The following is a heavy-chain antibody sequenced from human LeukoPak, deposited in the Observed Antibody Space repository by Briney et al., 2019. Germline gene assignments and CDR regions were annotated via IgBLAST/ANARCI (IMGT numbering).Heavy chain of an antibody. CDR3: ARGEYMYGHEIDH. J-gene: IGHJ4*02. V-gene: IGHV1-8*01. Sequence: ASVKVSCKTSVYTFTRFDINWVRQATGQGLEWMGWMNPDNGNTDYAQKFQGRVTMTRNTSIDTVYLELSNLRSEDTAVYYCARGEYMYGHEIDHWGQGTLVTVSS. D-gene: IGHD2-8*01. CDR2: MNPDNGNT. CDR1: VYTFTRFD.